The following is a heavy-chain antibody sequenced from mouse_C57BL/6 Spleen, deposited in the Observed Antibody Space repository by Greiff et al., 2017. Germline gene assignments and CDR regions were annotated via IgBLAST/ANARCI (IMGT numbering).Heavy chain of an antibody. D-gene: IGHD2-4*01. V-gene: IGHV5-4*03. CDR1: GFTFSSYA. Sequence: EVKLVESGGGLVKPGGSLKLSCAASGFTFSSYAMSWVRQTPEKRLEWVATISDGGSYTYYPDNVKGRFTISRDKAKNNRYLQMSHLKSEDTAMYSCARVGDYDGVFAYWGQGTLVTVSA. CDR2: ISDGGSYT. CDR3: ARVGDYDGVFAY. J-gene: IGHJ3*01.